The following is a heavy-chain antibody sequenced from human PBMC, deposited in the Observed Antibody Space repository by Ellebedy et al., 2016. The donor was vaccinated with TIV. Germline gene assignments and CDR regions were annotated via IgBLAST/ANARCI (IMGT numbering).Heavy chain of an antibody. CDR1: GYSFTNYW. J-gene: IGHJ4*02. D-gene: IGHD3-10*01. V-gene: IGHV5-51*01. CDR2: IYPGDYDT. Sequence: PGGSLRLSCKTSGYSFTNYWIGWARQMPGKGLEWVGIIYPGDYDTRYRPSLRGQVIISVDRSINTAYLQWSSLRTSDTAMYYCARRGPGAGDYWGQGTLVTVSS. CDR3: ARRGPGAGDY.